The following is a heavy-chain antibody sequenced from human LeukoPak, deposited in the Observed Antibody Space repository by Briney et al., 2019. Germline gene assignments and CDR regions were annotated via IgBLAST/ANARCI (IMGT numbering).Heavy chain of an antibody. Sequence: PSETLSLTCTVSGGSISSYYWSWIRQPPGKGVEWIGYIYYSGSTNYNPSLKSRGTISVDTSKKQFSLKLRSVPAADTAVYYCAAKQWRVGFDYWGQGTLVTVSS. CDR3: AAKQWRVGFDY. V-gene: IGHV4-59*01. CDR2: IYYSGST. CDR1: GGSISSYY. D-gene: IGHD6-19*01. J-gene: IGHJ4*02.